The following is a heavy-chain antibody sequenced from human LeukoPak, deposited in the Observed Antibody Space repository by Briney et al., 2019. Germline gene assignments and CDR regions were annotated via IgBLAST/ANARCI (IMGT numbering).Heavy chain of an antibody. Sequence: SETLSLTCTVSGGSISSNSYYWAWIRQPPGKGLEWIGTIYYSGNTYYNPSLKSRVTISIDTSKNQFSLKLSSVTAADTAVYYSSRLSYYNYYMDVWGKGTTVTVSS. J-gene: IGHJ6*03. CDR3: SRLSYYNYYMDV. CDR1: GGSISSNSYY. V-gene: IGHV4-39*01. CDR2: IYYSGNT.